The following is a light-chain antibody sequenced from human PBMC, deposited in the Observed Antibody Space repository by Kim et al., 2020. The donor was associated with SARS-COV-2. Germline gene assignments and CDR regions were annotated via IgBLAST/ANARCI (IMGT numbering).Light chain of an antibody. CDR2: DVS. J-gene: IGLJ3*02. V-gene: IGLV2-14*03. CDR1: SSDIGDYNY. Sequence: GQSITTSCTGTSSDIGDYNYVSWYQLHPGKAPKLVICDVSRRPSVISNRFSGSKSGNTASLTISGLQADDEGDYYCGSYTSTSTWVFGGGTQLTVL. CDR3: GSYTSTSTWV.